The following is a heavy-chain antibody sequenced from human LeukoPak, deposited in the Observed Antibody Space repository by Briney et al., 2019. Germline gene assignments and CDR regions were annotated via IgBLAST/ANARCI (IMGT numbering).Heavy chain of an antibody. J-gene: IGHJ4*02. Sequence: PSETLSLTCTVSGGSISSGGYYWSWIRQPPGKGLEWIGYIYHSGSTYYNPSLKSRVTISVDRSKNQFSLKLSSVTAADTAVYYCARPSSSWAFDYWGQGTLVTVSS. CDR1: GGSISSGGYY. CDR2: IYHSGST. D-gene: IGHD6-13*01. CDR3: ARPSSSWAFDY. V-gene: IGHV4-30-2*01.